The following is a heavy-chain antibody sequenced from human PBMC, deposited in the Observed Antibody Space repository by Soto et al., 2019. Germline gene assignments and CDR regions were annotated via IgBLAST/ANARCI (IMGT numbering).Heavy chain of an antibody. CDR2: ISYDGSNK. J-gene: IGHJ4*02. CDR3: ARVDYGSSPFDY. CDR1: GFTFSSYA. Sequence: QVQLVESGGGVVQPGRSLRLSCAASGFTFSSYAMHWVRQAPGKGLEWVAVISYDGSNKYYADSVKGRFTISGDNSKNTLYLQMNSLRAEDTAVYYCARVDYGSSPFDYWGQGTLVTVSS. D-gene: IGHD3-10*01. V-gene: IGHV3-30-3*01.